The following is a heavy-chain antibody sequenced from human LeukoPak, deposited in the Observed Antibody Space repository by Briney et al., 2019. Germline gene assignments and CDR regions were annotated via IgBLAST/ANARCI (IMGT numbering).Heavy chain of an antibody. J-gene: IGHJ3*02. D-gene: IGHD6-6*01. V-gene: IGHV3-21*01. Sequence: PGGSLRLSCAASGFTFSSYSMNWVRQAPGKGLEWVSSISSSSSYIYYADSVKGRFTISRDNAKNSLYLQMNSLRAEDTAVYYCARDDDSGSSSDDDAFDIWGQGTMVTVSS. CDR3: ARDDDSGSSSDDDAFDI. CDR2: ISSSSSYI. CDR1: GFTFSSYS.